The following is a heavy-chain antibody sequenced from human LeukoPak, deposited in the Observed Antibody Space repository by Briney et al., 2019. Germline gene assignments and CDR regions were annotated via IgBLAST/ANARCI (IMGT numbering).Heavy chain of an antibody. CDR3: ASRPRGAAALDY. J-gene: IGHJ4*02. Sequence: GGSLRLSCAASGFTFSSYAMHWVRQAPGKGLEWVSVIFGDDTTHYADSVKGRFTISRDNSMNTLNLQINSLRAEDTAVYYCASRPRGAAALDYWGQGTLVTVSS. CDR1: GFTFSSYA. CDR2: IFGDDTT. V-gene: IGHV3-53*01. D-gene: IGHD6-13*01.